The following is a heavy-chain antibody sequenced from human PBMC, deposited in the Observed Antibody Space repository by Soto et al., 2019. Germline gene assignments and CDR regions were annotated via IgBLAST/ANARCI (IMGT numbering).Heavy chain of an antibody. Sequence: SETLSLTCTVSGGSISGYYWSWIRQFPGKGLEWIGYIHFSGSTDYNPSLKSRVTISVDTSKDQFSLKLTSVTAADTAVYYCARITESHFSYYDSTSYYYLFDYWGQGTLVTVS. D-gene: IGHD3-22*01. V-gene: IGHV4-59*01. CDR1: GGSISGYY. J-gene: IGHJ4*02. CDR3: ARITESHFSYYDSTSYYYLFDY. CDR2: IHFSGST.